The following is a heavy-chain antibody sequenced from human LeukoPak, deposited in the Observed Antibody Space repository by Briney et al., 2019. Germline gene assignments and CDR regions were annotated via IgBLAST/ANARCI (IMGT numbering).Heavy chain of an antibody. CDR2: IYSGGST. Sequence: GGSLRLSCAASGFTFSDYYMSWIRQAPGKGLEWVSVIYSGGSTYYADSVKGRFTISRDNSKNTLYLQMNSLRAVDTAVYYCARANWGSDGFDYWGQGTLVTVSS. CDR3: ARANWGSDGFDY. D-gene: IGHD7-27*01. CDR1: GFTFSDYY. V-gene: IGHV3-53*01. J-gene: IGHJ4*02.